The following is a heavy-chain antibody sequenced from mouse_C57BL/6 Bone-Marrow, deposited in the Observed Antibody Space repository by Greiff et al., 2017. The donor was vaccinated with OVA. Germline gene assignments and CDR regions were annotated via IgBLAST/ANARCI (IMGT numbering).Heavy chain of an antibody. CDR1: GFTFSSYG. J-gene: IGHJ4*01. D-gene: IGHD2-2*01. CDR3: ARQRVRGMDY. V-gene: IGHV5-6*01. CDR2: ISSGGSYT. Sequence: EVMLVESGGDLVKPGGSLKLSCAASGFTFSSYGMSWVRQTPDKRLEWVATISSGGSYTYYPDSVKGRFTISRDNAKNTLYLQMSSLKSEDTAMYYCARQRVRGMDYWGQGTSVTVSS.